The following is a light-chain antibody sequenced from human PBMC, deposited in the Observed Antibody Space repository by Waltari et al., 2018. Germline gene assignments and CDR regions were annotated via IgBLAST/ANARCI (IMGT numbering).Light chain of an antibody. CDR1: QSISSW. Sequence: DIQMTQSPATLSASVGDRVTISCRASQSISSWLAWYQQKPGKAPKILIFKASFLESGVPSRFSGSGSGTEFSLTISSLQPEDVAVYYCLQYYSSPRTFGQGTKVEIK. V-gene: IGKV1-5*03. CDR3: LQYYSSPRT. CDR2: KAS. J-gene: IGKJ1*01.